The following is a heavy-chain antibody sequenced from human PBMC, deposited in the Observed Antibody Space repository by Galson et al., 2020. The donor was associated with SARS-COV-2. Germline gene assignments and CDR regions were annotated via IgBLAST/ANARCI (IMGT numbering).Heavy chain of an antibody. CDR1: GFTVGDYA. Sequence: GESLKISCTASGFTVGDYAMSWFRQAPGKGLEWVGFIRSKAFAGTTEYAASVKGRFTISRDDSTSTAYLQMNSLKTEDTAVYYCSRDGVTHADYWGPGTLGTVSS. V-gene: IGHV3-49*03. D-gene: IGHD3-16*01. CDR3: SRDGVTHADY. J-gene: IGHJ4*02. CDR2: IRSKAFAGTT.